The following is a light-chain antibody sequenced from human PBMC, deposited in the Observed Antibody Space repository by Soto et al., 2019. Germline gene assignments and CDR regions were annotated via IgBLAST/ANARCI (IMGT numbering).Light chain of an antibody. CDR3: QQYGSSSLT. Sequence: EIVLTQSPGTLSLSPGERATLSCRASQSVSSIYLAWYQQKPGQAPRLLIYGASSRATGIPDRFSGSGSGTDFTLTISRLESEDFAVYYCQQYGSSSLTFGQGTKVEIK. CDR1: QSVSSIY. J-gene: IGKJ1*01. V-gene: IGKV3-20*01. CDR2: GAS.